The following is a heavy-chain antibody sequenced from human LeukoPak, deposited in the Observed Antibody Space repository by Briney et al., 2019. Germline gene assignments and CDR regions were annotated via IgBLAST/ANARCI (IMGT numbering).Heavy chain of an antibody. CDR2: ISGSAGST. J-gene: IGHJ4*02. CDR1: GFTFSSYA. Sequence: GGSLRLSCAVSGFTFSSYAMSWVRQAPGKGLEWVSAISGSAGSTYYADSVKGRFTISRDNSKNTLFLQMNSLRAEDTAVYYRSKLVELHALDYWGQGTLVTVSS. V-gene: IGHV3-23*01. CDR3: SKLVELHALDY. D-gene: IGHD1-26*01.